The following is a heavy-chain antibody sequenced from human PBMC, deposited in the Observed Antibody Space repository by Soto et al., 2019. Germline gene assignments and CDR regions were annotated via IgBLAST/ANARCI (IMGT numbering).Heavy chain of an antibody. CDR1: GYSFTSYW. J-gene: IGHJ5*02. CDR2: IYPGDSDT. Sequence: EVRLVQSGAEVKKPGESLKISCKGSGYSFTSYWIGWVRQMPGKGLEWMGIIYPGDSDTRYSPSFQGLVTISADKSMYTAYLQWISLNLSDSALFYSARHLYSAAGTLVSTWLDPWGQGTLVTVST. D-gene: IGHD6-13*01. CDR3: ARHLYSAAGTLVSTWLDP. V-gene: IGHV5-51*01.